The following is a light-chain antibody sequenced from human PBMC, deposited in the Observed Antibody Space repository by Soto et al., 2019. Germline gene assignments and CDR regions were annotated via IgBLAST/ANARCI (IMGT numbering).Light chain of an antibody. V-gene: IGKV1-39*01. CDR3: QQSYSTSIT. J-gene: IGKJ5*01. CDR2: AAS. Sequence: DIQMTQSPSSLSASVGDRVTITCRASQSISSYLNWYQPKPGKAPKLLIYAASSLQSGVPSRFSGSGSGTDFTLTISSLQPEDFATYYCQQSYSTSITFGQGTRLEI. CDR1: QSISSY.